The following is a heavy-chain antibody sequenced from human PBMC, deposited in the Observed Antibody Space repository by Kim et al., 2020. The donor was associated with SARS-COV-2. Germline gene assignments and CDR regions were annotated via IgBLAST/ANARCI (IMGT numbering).Heavy chain of an antibody. D-gene: IGHD3-16*01. V-gene: IGHV3-48*02. CDR2: ITKSSTTI. J-gene: IGHJ3*02. Sequence: GGSLRLSCATSGFTFSAYDMNWVRQAPGKGLEWLSFITKSSTTIYYADSVKGRFTISRDNAKNSLYLQMNSLRDEDTALYYCVRDRMGGAFDMWCQGTMVTVSS. CDR1: GFTFSAYD. CDR3: VRDRMGGAFDM.